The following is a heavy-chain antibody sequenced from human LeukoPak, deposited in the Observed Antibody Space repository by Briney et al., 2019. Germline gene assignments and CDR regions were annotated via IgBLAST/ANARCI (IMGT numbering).Heavy chain of an antibody. CDR3: ARPITMVRGNYYYGMDV. D-gene: IGHD3-10*01. CDR1: GYTFTSYD. Sequence: GASVNVSCKASGYTFTSYDINWVRQATGQGLEWMGWMNPNSGNTGYAQKFQGRVTMTRNTSISTAYMELGSLRSEDTAVYYCARPITMVRGNYYYGMDVWGQGTTVTVSS. CDR2: MNPNSGNT. V-gene: IGHV1-8*01. J-gene: IGHJ6*02.